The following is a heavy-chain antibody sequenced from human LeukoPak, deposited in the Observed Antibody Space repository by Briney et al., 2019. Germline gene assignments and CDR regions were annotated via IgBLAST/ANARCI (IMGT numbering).Heavy chain of an antibody. CDR3: AGDRATSYFDY. CDR1: GFTFRSHG. CDR2: IWYDGSNK. D-gene: IGHD1-26*01. J-gene: IGHJ4*02. V-gene: IGHV3-33*01. Sequence: PGGSLRLSCAASGFTFRSHGMHWVRKAPGKGLEWVAFIWYDGSNKYYTDSVKGRFTISRDNSKNTLYLQMNSLRAEDTAVYYCAGDRATSYFDYWGQGALVTISS.